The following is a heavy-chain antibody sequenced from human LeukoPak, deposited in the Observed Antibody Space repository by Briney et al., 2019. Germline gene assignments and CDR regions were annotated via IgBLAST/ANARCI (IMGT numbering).Heavy chain of an antibody. CDR3: ARGRYYYGSWYMDV. J-gene: IGHJ6*02. CDR1: GFTFRSYE. V-gene: IGHV3-48*03. Sequence: PGGSLRLSCAASGFTFRSYEMNWVRQAPGKGLEWLSCISTSGRTIYYADSVKGRFTISRDNAKNSLYLQMNSLRAEDTAVYYCARGRYYYGSWYMDVWGQGTTVTVSS. D-gene: IGHD3-10*01. CDR2: ISTSGRTI.